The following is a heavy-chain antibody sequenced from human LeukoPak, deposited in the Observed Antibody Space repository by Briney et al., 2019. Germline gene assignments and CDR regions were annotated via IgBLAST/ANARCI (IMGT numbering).Heavy chain of an antibody. J-gene: IGHJ4*02. V-gene: IGHV1-69*04. Sequence: GASVKVSCKASGYTFTSYDINWVRQATGQGLEWMGRIIPILGIANYAQKFQGRVTITADKSTSTAYMELSSLRSEDTAVYYCARGVVVAASLDYWGQGTLVTASS. D-gene: IGHD2-15*01. CDR1: GYTFTSYD. CDR3: ARGVVVAASLDY. CDR2: IIPILGIA.